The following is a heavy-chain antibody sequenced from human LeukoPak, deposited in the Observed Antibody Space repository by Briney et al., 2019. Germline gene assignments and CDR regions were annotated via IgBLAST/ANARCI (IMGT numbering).Heavy chain of an antibody. CDR2: ISADGSTT. J-gene: IGHJ3*02. CDR3: ADPFADAFDI. CDR1: GFTFSRYR. Sequence: GGSLRLSCAASGFTFSRYRMHWVRQAPGKGLVWVSHISADGSTTTYADSVRDRFTISRDNAKNTLYLQMNSLRAEDTAIYYCADPFADAFDIWGQGTMVTVSS. D-gene: IGHD3-3*01. V-gene: IGHV3-74*01.